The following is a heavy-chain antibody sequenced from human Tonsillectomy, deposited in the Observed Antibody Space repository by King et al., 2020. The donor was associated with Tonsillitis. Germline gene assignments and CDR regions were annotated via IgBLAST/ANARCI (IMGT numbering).Heavy chain of an antibody. CDR1: GFTVSSNY. CDR3: GRGDYDSSGYYLDY. J-gene: IGHJ4*02. CDR2: IYSGGST. V-gene: IGHV3-53*04. Sequence: VQRVESGGGLVQPGGSLRLSCAASGFTVSSNYMSWVRQAPGKGLEWVSVIYSGGSTYYADSVKGRFIISRHNSKNTLYLQMNILRAEDTAVYYCGRGDYDSSGYYLDYWGQGTLVTVSS. D-gene: IGHD3-22*01.